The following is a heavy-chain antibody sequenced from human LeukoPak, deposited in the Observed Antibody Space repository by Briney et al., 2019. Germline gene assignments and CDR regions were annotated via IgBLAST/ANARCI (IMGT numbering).Heavy chain of an antibody. J-gene: IGHJ4*02. Sequence: ASVKVSCKASGYTFTCYYMHWVRQAPGQGLEWMGWINPNSGGTNYAQKFQGRVTMTRDTSISTAYMELSRLRSDDTAVYYCARDQYYDSSGYYFALDYWGQGTLVTVSS. CDR1: GYTFTCYY. V-gene: IGHV1-2*02. CDR2: INPNSGGT. CDR3: ARDQYYDSSGYYFALDY. D-gene: IGHD3-22*01.